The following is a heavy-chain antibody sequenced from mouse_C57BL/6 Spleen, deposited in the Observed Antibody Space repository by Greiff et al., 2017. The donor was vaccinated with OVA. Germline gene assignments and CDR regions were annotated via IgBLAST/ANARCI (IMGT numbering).Heavy chain of an antibody. CDR2: FYSGDGVT. CDR3: ARGTGYVGGY. Sequence: QVRLQLSGSDLVKPGASVEIFCKASGYAFSRYWLNWVKQRSGKGLVWIGQFYSGDGVTNYNGKFKGKATLTADKSSSTAYMQLSSLTSEDSAVYFCARGTGYVGGYWGQGTTLTVSS. J-gene: IGHJ2*01. V-gene: IGHV1-80*01. D-gene: IGHD2-2*01. CDR1: GYAFSRYW.